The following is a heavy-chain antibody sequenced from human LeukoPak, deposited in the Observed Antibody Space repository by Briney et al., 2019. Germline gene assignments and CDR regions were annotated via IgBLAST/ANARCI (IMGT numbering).Heavy chain of an antibody. CDR2: IYHSGST. CDR1: GYSISSGYY. D-gene: IGHD4-17*01. Sequence: PSETLSLTCTVSGYSISSGYYWGWIRQPPGKGLEWIGSIYHSGSTYYNPSLKSRVTISVDTSKNQFSLNLRSVTAADTAVYYCARSYGDYVSYYYMDVWGKGTTVTVSS. V-gene: IGHV4-38-2*02. CDR3: ARSYGDYVSYYYMDV. J-gene: IGHJ6*03.